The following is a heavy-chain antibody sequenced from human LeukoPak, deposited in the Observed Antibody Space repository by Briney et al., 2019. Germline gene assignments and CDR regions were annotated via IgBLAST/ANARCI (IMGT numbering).Heavy chain of an antibody. CDR1: GFTFSSSG. J-gene: IGHJ4*02. CDR3: AKDLSDIVVVPAASGFDY. CDR2: ISGSGGST. V-gene: IGHV3-23*01. Sequence: GGSLRLSCAASGFTFSSSGMSWVRQAPGKGLEWVSAISGSGGSTYYADSVKGRFTISRDNSKNTLYLQMNSLRAEDTAVYYCAKDLSDIVVVPAASGFDYWGQGTLVTVSS. D-gene: IGHD2-2*01.